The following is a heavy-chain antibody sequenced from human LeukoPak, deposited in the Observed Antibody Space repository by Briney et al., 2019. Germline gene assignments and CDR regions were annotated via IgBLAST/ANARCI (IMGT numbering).Heavy chain of an antibody. D-gene: IGHD1-1*01. Sequence: ASETLSLTCAVYGGSFSGYYWSWIRQPPGKGLEWIGEINHSGSTNYSPSLKNRVTISLDTSKNQFSLKLSSVTAADTAVYYCASALVEPEFDYWGQGTLVTVSS. CDR1: GGSFSGYY. CDR3: ASALVEPEFDY. V-gene: IGHV4-34*01. CDR2: INHSGST. J-gene: IGHJ4*02.